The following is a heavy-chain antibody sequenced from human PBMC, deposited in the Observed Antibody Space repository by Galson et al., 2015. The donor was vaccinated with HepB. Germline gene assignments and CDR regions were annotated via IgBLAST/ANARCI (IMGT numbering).Heavy chain of an antibody. CDR1: GFAFHSPG. V-gene: IGHV3-30*03. Sequence: SLRLSCPASGFAFHSPGMHWVRQAPGKGLEWVAVISYDGSNKYYADSVKGRFTISRDNSKNTLYLQMNSLRAEDTAVYYCARDITMNYWGQGTLVTVSS. CDR2: ISYDGSNK. D-gene: IGHD3-22*01. J-gene: IGHJ4*02. CDR3: ARDITMNY.